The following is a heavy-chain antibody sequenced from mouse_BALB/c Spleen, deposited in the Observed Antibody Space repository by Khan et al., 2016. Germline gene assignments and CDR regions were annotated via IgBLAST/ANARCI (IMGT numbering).Heavy chain of an antibody. CDR3: TRGTGYFDY. D-gene: IGHD3-3*01. CDR1: GYTFTSFW. CDR2: IYPSDSYT. V-gene: IGHV1-69*02. Sequence: QVQLQQPGAELVRPGASVKLSCKASGYTFTSFWLNWVKQGPGPGLEWIGHIYPSDSYTEYNQKFKDRATLTVDKSSNTAYMQLNSPTSEDSAVYYCTRGTGYFDYWGQGTTLTVSS. J-gene: IGHJ2*01.